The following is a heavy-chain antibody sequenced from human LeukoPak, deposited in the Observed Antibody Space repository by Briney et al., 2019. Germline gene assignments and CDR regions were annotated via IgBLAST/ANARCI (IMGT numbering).Heavy chain of an antibody. Sequence: GGSLRLSCAASGFTFSDYYMSWIREAPGKGLEWVSYISSSGSTIYYADSVKGRFTISMDNAKNSLYLQMNSLRAEDTAVYYCAREERSVAMGIYYYYMDVWGKGTTVTVSS. CDR2: ISSSGSTI. D-gene: IGHD5-12*01. V-gene: IGHV3-11*04. J-gene: IGHJ6*03. CDR1: GFTFSDYY. CDR3: AREERSVAMGIYYYYMDV.